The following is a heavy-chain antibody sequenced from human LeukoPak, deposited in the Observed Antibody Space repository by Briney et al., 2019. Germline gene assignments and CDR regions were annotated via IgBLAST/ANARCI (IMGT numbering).Heavy chain of an antibody. J-gene: IGHJ5*02. CDR3: AGQGGSSDR. CDR1: GGSISSSSYY. CDR2: IYYSGST. V-gene: IGHV4-39*01. D-gene: IGHD6-19*01. Sequence: PSETLSLTCTVSGGSISSSSYYWGWIRQPPGKGLEWLGSIYYSGSTYYNPSLKSRVTISVDTSKNQFSLKLSSVTAADTAVYYCAGQGGSSDRWGQGTLVTVSS.